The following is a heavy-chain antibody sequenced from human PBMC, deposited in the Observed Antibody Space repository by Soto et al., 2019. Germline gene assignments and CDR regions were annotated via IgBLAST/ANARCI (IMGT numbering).Heavy chain of an antibody. Sequence: HPGGCLRLSGAASGFTFSSYGLHWVRQAPGKGLEWVAVISYDGSNKYYADSVKGRFTISRDNSKNTLYLQMNSLSAEDPAVYYCAKSDCYYDMDVWGQGTTVTVSS. CDR3: AKSDCYYDMDV. CDR2: ISYDGSNK. J-gene: IGHJ6*01. CDR1: GFTFSSYG. V-gene: IGHV3-30*18.